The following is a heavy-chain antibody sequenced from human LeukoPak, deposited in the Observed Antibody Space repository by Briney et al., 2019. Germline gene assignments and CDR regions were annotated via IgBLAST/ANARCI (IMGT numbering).Heavy chain of an antibody. J-gene: IGHJ4*02. CDR1: GFTFSSYS. CDR3: ARSVVVATAPPDY. D-gene: IGHD2-21*02. CDR2: ISSSSSYI. V-gene: IGHV3-21*01. Sequence: PGGSLRLSCAASGFTFSSYSMNWVRQAPGKGLEWVSSISSSSSYIYYADSVKGRFTISRDNAKNSLYLQMNSLRAEDTAVYYCARSVVVATAPPDYWGQGTLVTVSS.